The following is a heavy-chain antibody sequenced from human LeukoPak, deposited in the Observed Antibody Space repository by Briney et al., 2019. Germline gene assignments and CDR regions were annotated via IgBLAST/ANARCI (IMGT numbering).Heavy chain of an antibody. J-gene: IGHJ6*03. Sequence: PGGSLRLSCAASGFTFSSYWMSWVRQAPGKGLEWVANIKQDGSEKYYVDSVKGRFTISRDNAKNSLYLQMNSLRAEDTAVYYCARVRGYCSSTSCYTAYYYYYYMDVWGKGTTVTVSS. V-gene: IGHV3-7*01. CDR3: ARVRGYCSSTSCYTAYYYYYYMDV. D-gene: IGHD2-2*02. CDR1: GFTFSSYW. CDR2: IKQDGSEK.